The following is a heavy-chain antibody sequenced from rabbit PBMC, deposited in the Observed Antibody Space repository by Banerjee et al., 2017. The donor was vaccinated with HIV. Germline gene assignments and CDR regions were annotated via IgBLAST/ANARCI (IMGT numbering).Heavy chain of an antibody. CDR1: GIDFSSYY. CDR3: ARDLAAVTGWNFGL. V-gene: IGHV1S7*01. Sequence: QLEESGGDLVKPEGSLTLSCTASGIDFSSYYMSWVRQAPGKGLEWIGTIYAGKGRTYYASWVNGRFTISSDNARNTVDLQMNSLTAVDTASYFCARDLAAVTGWNFGLWGPGTLVTVS. J-gene: IGHJ4*01. CDR2: IYAGKGRT. D-gene: IGHD7-1*01.